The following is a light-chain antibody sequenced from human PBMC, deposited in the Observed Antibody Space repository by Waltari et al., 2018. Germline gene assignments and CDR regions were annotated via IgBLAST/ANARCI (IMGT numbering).Light chain of an antibody. Sequence: SYELTQPPSVSVSPGQTARITCSGDALPSQSAFWFQQKPGQAPLLVIYKDTLRPLVIPERFSGSSSGTTVTLTIICVQAEYESDYYCLSRDDIGTYVFVAGTKFTVL. CDR2: KDT. CDR1: ALPSQS. J-gene: IGLJ1*01. CDR3: LSRDDIGTYV. V-gene: IGLV3-25*03.